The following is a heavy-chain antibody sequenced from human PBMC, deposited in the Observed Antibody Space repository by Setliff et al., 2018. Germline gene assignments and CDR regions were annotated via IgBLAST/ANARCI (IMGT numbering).Heavy chain of an antibody. V-gene: IGHV4-30-4*08. J-gene: IGHJ3*01. CDR2: IYHSGSA. Sequence: TSETLSLTCTVSGGSISSSSYYWSWIRQPPGKGLEWIAYIYHSGSAYYNPSLKSRVTMSVDTSKNQFSLHLTSVTAADTAVYYCAREVGTSTSSDAFDVWGQGMMVTVSS. CDR1: GGSISSSSYY. CDR3: AREVGTSTSSDAFDV. D-gene: IGHD1-26*01.